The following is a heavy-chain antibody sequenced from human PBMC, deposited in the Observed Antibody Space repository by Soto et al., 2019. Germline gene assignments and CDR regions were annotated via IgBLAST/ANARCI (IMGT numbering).Heavy chain of an antibody. J-gene: IGHJ6*02. Sequence: SETLSLTCTVSGGSISSGGYYWSWIRQHPGKGLEWIGYIYYSGSTYYNPSLKSRVTISVDTSKNQFSLKLSSVTAADTAVYHCARRVDHYYYGMDVWGQGTTVTVSS. V-gene: IGHV4-31*03. CDR3: ARRVDHYYYGMDV. D-gene: IGHD5-12*01. CDR1: GGSISSGGYY. CDR2: IYYSGST.